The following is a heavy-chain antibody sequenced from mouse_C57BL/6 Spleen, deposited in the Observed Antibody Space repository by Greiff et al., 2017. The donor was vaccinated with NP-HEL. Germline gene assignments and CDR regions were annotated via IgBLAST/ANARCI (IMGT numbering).Heavy chain of an antibody. CDR3: ARDGYYSNYGSAMDY. CDR1: GFTFSDYY. J-gene: IGHJ4*01. V-gene: IGHV5-16*01. CDR2: INYDGSST. D-gene: IGHD2-5*01. Sequence: EVKVVESEGGLVQPGSSMKLSCTASGFTFSDYYMAWVRQVPEKGLEWVANINYDGSSTYYLDSLKSRFIISRDNAKNILYLQMSSLKSEDTATYYCARDGYYSNYGSAMDYWGQGTSVTVAS.